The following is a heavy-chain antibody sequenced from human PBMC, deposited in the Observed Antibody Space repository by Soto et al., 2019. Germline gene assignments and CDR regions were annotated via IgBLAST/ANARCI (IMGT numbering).Heavy chain of an antibody. CDR2: TYYRSKWYN. J-gene: IGHJ5*02. D-gene: IGHD3-10*01. CDR3: ARAGRRGWFGAGTPPYNWFDP. V-gene: IGHV6-1*01. Sequence: SETLSLTCAISGDSVSSNSAAWNWIRQSPSRGLEWLGRTYYRSKWYNDYAVSVKSRITINPDTSKNQFSLQLKYVTPEDPAVYYCARAGRRGWFGAGTPPYNWFDPWGQGTLVTVSS. CDR1: GDSVSSNSAA.